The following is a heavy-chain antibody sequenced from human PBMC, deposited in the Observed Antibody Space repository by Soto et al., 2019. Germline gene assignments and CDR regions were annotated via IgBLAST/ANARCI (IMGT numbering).Heavy chain of an antibody. D-gene: IGHD3-22*01. J-gene: IGHJ4*02. CDR1: GFTFSSYG. V-gene: IGHV3-30*18. CDR3: AKAPYHYDSSGSEVDY. Sequence: PGGSLRLSCAASGFTFSSYGMHWVRQAPGKGLEWVAVISYDGSNKYYADSVKGRFTISRDNSKNTLYLQMNSLRAEDTAVYYWAKAPYHYDSSGSEVDYWGQGTLVTVSS. CDR2: ISYDGSNK.